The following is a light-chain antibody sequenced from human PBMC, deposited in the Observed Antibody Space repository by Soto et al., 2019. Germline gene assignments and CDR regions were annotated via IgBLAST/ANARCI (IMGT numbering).Light chain of an antibody. Sequence: IPLTQSPSSLSASVGDRVTITCRASQGISSYLAWYQQTPGKAPKLLIYAASTLQSGVPSRFIGSGSGADFTLTISSLQPDDFATYYCQQLSSYPRTFGQGTKVEIK. CDR3: QQLSSYPRT. V-gene: IGKV1-9*01. J-gene: IGKJ1*01. CDR1: QGISSY. CDR2: AAS.